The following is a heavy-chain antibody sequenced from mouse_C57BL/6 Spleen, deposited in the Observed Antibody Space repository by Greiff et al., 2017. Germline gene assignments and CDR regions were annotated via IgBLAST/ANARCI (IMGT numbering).Heavy chain of an antibody. Sequence: EVMLVESGGGLVKPGGSLKLSCAASGFTFSDYGMHWVRQAPEKWLEWVAYISSGSSTIYYADTVKGRVTISRDNAKNTLFLQMTSLRSEDTAMYYCARSSRYTYAMDYWGQGTSVTVSS. CDR3: ARSSRYTYAMDY. CDR2: ISSGSSTI. CDR1: GFTFSDYG. D-gene: IGHD1-1*01. J-gene: IGHJ4*01. V-gene: IGHV5-17*01.